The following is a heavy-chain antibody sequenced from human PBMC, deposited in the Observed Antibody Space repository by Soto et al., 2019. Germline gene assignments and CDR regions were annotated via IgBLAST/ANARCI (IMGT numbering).Heavy chain of an antibody. J-gene: IGHJ5*02. Sequence: QVQLVQSGAEVKNPGASVKVSCKASGYTFTTYGISWVRQAPGQGLEWMGWISPYNGNTKYAQKLQGRVTMTTDTSTSTAYMELRGLRSDDTAVYFCARDRHYGSGGANWFDPWGQGTLVTVSS. CDR2: ISPYNGNT. V-gene: IGHV1-18*01. CDR3: ARDRHYGSGGANWFDP. CDR1: GYTFTTYG. D-gene: IGHD3-10*01.